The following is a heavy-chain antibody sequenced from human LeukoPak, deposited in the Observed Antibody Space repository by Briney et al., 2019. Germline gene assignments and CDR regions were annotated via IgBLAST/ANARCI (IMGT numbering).Heavy chain of an antibody. V-gene: IGHV3-21*01. Sequence: GGSLRLSCAASGFTFSSYSMNWVRQAPGKGLEWVSSISSSSSYIYYADSVKGRFTISRDNAKNTLYLQMNSLRAEDTAVYYCAKTMSSHPYRDFDYWGQGTLVTVSS. D-gene: IGHD1-14*01. CDR1: GFTFSSYS. J-gene: IGHJ4*02. CDR3: AKTMSSHPYRDFDY. CDR2: ISSSSSYI.